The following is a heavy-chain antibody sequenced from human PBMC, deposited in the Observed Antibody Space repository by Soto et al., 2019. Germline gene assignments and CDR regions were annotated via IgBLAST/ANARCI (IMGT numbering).Heavy chain of an antibody. CDR3: AKAPNYDILTAHTFEY. Sequence: GGSLRLSCSASGFTFSSYAMHWVRQAPGKGLEWVSGSTGSGGNTYYADSVKGRFTISRDNSKNTLYLQMNSLRAEDTAVYYCAKAPNYDILTAHTFEYRGQGTLVTVSS. J-gene: IGHJ4*02. V-gene: IGHV3-23*01. D-gene: IGHD3-9*01. CDR1: GFTFSSYA. CDR2: STGSGGNT.